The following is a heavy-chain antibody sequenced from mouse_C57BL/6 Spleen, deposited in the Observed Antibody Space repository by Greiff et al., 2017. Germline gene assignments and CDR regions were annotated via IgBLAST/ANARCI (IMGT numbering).Heavy chain of an antibody. J-gene: IGHJ2*01. CDR3: ARTAHYYGSTFDY. V-gene: IGHV1-76*01. D-gene: IGHD1-1*01. CDR2: IYPGSGNT. Sequence: QVHVKPSGAELVRPGASVKLSCKASGYTFTDYYINWVKQRPGQGLEWIARIYPGSGNTYYNEKFKGKATLTAEKSSSTAYMQLSSLTSEDSAVYFCARTAHYYGSTFDYWGQGTTLTVSS. CDR1: GYTFTDYY.